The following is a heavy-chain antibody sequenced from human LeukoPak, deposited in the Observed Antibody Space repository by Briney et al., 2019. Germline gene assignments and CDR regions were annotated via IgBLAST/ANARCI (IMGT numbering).Heavy chain of an antibody. CDR3: ARDSSGWYHWFDP. CDR2: ISSSGSTI. Sequence: GGTLRLSCAASGFTFSDYYMNWIRQAPGKGLEWVSYISSSGSTIYYADSVKGRFTISRDNAKNSLYLQMNSLRAEDTAVYYCARDSSGWYHWFDPWGQGTLVTVSS. V-gene: IGHV3-11*04. J-gene: IGHJ5*02. D-gene: IGHD6-19*01. CDR1: GFTFSDYY.